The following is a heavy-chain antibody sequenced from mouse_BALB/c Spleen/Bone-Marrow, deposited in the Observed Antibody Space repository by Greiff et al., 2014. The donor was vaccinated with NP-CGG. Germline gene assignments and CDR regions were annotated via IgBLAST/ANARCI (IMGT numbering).Heavy chain of an antibody. CDR2: IRNKANGYTT. D-gene: IGHD5-1*01. CDR3: ARDYSGYFDF. J-gene: IGHJ2*01. Sequence: VQLKESGGGLVQPGGSLGLSCTTSGFTFTDYFMTWVRQPPGKALEWLGFIRNKANGYTTEYNPSVKGRFTISRDTSQGIPYLQMNTLRAEDSAIYFCARDYSGYFDFWGQGTTLTVSS. CDR1: GFTFTDYF. V-gene: IGHV7-3*02.